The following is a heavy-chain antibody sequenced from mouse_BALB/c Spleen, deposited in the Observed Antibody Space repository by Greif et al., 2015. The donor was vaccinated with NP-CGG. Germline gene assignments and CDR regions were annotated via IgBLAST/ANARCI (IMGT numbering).Heavy chain of an antibody. J-gene: IGHJ3*01. Sequence: VQLQQSGAELVRPGSSVKISCKASGYAFSSYWMNWVKQRPGQGLEWIGQIYPGDGDTNYNGKFKGKATLTADKSSSTAYMQLSSLTSEDSAVYFCARSGGAWFAYWGQGTLVTVSA. CDR3: ARSGGAWFAY. V-gene: IGHV1-80*01. CDR2: IYPGDGDT. CDR1: GYAFSSYW.